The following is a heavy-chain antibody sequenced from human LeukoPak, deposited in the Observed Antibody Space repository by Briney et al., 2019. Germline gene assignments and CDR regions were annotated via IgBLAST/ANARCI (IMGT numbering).Heavy chain of an antibody. D-gene: IGHD5-18*01. CDR1: GFIFSDYE. CDR2: IKYDGSEE. J-gene: IGHJ4*02. V-gene: IGHV3-7*05. Sequence: PGGSLRLSCAASGFIFSDYEMTWIRQAPGRGLEWVANIKYDGSEEYYVDSVKGRFTISRDNAKNSLYLQMNSLRVEDTAVYYCATYQGYNYGPFDYWGQGTLVTVSS. CDR3: ATYQGYNYGPFDY.